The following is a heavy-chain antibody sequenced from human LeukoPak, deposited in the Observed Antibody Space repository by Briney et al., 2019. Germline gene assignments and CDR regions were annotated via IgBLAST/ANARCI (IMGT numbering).Heavy chain of an antibody. D-gene: IGHD3-10*01. CDR1: GGSISSYY. J-gene: IGHJ4*02. CDR2: IYYSGST. Sequence: SETLSLTCTVSGGSISSYYWSWIRQPPRKGLEWIGYIYYSGSTNYNPSLKSRVTISVDTSKNQFSLKLSSVTAADTAVYYCARIRRFRNYFDYWGQGTLVTVSS. CDR3: ARIRRFRNYFDY. V-gene: IGHV4-59*12.